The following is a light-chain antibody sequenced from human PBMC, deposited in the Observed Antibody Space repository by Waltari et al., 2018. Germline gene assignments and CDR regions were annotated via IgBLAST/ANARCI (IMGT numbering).Light chain of an antibody. CDR3: TSYTSSNTWV. Sequence: QSALTQPASVSESPGQSITISCTGTSSDIGAYNYVFWYQQHPGKAPTLMISDVTNRPSGVSNRFSGSKSGNTASLTISGLQAEDEADYYCTSYTSSNTWVFGGGTKLTVL. J-gene: IGLJ3*02. CDR2: DVT. CDR1: SSDIGAYNY. V-gene: IGLV2-14*03.